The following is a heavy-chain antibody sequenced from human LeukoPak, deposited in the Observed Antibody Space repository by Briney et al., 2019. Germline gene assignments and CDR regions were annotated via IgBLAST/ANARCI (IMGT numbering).Heavy chain of an antibody. Sequence: GGSLRLSCAASGFTFSSYAMSWVRQAPGKGPEWVSGISGSGDNTYYADSVKGRFTISRDNSKNTLYLQMNSLRVEDTAVYYCAMGATSWSGYSFPKIFQHWGRGTLVTVSS. CDR2: ISGSGDNT. CDR3: AMGATSWSGYSFPKIFQH. CDR1: GFTFSSYA. D-gene: IGHD3-3*01. V-gene: IGHV3-23*01. J-gene: IGHJ1*01.